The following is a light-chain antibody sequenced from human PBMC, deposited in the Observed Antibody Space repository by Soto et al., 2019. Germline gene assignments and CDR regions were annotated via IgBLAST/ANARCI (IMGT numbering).Light chain of an antibody. Sequence: QSALTQPASVSGSPGQSITVSCTGTSSDVGVYDYVSWYQQHPGKAPKLIIYDVSNRPSGVSDRFSGSKSGNTASLTISGLQAEDAADYYCSSYTSGITLFVFGSGTKVTVL. V-gene: IGLV2-14*03. CDR1: SSDVGVYDY. CDR2: DVS. J-gene: IGLJ1*01. CDR3: SSYTSGITLFV.